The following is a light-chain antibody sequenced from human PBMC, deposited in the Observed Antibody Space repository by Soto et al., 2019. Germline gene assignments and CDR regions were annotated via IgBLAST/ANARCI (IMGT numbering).Light chain of an antibody. CDR1: QSISSW. CDR3: QQYNDNWT. V-gene: IGKV1-5*03. J-gene: IGKJ1*01. Sequence: DIQMTQSPSTLSASVGDRVTITCRASQSISSWFAWYQQKPGTAPKLLIYKASTLQTGVPSRFSGSGSGTEFTLTISSLQPDDFATYYCQQYNDNWTFGQGTKV. CDR2: KAS.